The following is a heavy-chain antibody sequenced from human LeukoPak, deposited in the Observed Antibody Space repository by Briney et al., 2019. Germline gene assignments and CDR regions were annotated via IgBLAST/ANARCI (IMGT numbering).Heavy chain of an antibody. V-gene: IGHV3-30*18. D-gene: IGHD3-22*01. J-gene: IGHJ4*02. CDR3: AKDGRRDDYYDSSGYYLRGYDY. CDR2: ISYDGSKK. CDR1: GVTFCGYS. Sequence: GGSLRLSCAASGVTFCGYSMHWVRPAPGKGVGWVAVISYDGSKKYYADSVRGRFTISRDNSKNTLYLQMNSLRAEDTAVYYCAKDGRRDDYYDSSGYYLRGYDYWGQGTLVTVSS.